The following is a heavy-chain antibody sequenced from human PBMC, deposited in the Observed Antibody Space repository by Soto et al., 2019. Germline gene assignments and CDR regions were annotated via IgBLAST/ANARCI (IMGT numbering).Heavy chain of an antibody. CDR2: ISGSGGST. CDR3: AKAQKPRYSSSWYGIGFDY. V-gene: IGHV3-23*01. D-gene: IGHD6-13*01. J-gene: IGHJ4*02. Sequence: GGSLRLSCAASGFTFSSYAMSWVRQAPGKGLEWVSAISGSGGSTYYADSVKGRFTISGDNSKNTLYLQMNSLRAEDTAVYYWAKAQKPRYSSSWYGIGFDYWGQGPLVPVSS. CDR1: GFTFSSYA.